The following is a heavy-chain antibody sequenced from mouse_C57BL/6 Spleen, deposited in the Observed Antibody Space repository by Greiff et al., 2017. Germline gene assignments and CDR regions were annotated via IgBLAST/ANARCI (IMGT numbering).Heavy chain of an antibody. CDR3: ARSNYGSSYEFAY. V-gene: IGHV1-55*01. D-gene: IGHD1-1*01. J-gene: IGHJ3*01. CDR1: GYTFTSYW. CDR2: IYPGSGST. Sequence: QVHVKQSGAELVKPGASVKMSCKASGYTFTSYWITWVKQRPGQGLEWIGDIYPGSGSTNYNEKFKSKATLTVDTSSSTAYMQLSSLTSEDSAVYYCARSNYGSSYEFAYWGQGTLVTVSA.